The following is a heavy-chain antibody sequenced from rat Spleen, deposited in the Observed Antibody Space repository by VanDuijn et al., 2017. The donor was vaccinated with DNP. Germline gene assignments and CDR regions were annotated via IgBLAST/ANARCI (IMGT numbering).Heavy chain of an antibody. D-gene: IGHD4-3*01. CDR1: GFTFSDYY. J-gene: IGHJ2*01. V-gene: IGHV5-7*01. CDR2: ISSDGSST. CDR3: VRWNSGHFDY. Sequence: EVQLVESGGGLVQPGRSLKLSCAASGFTFSDYYLAWVRQAPTKGLEWVATISSDGSSTYYRHSVKGRFTVSRDNAKTTLYLQMNSLRSEDMATYYCVRWNSGHFDYWGQGVMVTVSS.